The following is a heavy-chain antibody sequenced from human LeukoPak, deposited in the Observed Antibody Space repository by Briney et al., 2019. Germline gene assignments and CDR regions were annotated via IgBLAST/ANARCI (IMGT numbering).Heavy chain of an antibody. Sequence: SETLSLTCTVSGGSISSYYWSWIRQPPGKGLEWIGYIYYSGSTNYNPSLKSRVTISVDTSKNQFSLKLSSVTAADTAVYYCARRLLRLRYFDYWGQGTLVTVSS. D-gene: IGHD5-12*01. CDR1: GGSISSYY. CDR2: IYYSGST. J-gene: IGHJ4*02. V-gene: IGHV4-59*12. CDR3: ARRLLRLRYFDY.